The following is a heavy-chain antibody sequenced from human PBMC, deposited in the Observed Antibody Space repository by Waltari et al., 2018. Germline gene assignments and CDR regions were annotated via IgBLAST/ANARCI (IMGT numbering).Heavy chain of an antibody. J-gene: IGHJ6*02. CDR2: IIPIFGTA. V-gene: IGHV1-69*13. Sequence: QVQLVQSGAEVKKPGSSVKVSCKASGGTFSSYAISWVRQAPGQGLEWMGGIIPIFGTANYAQKFQGRVTITADESTSTAYMELSSLRSEDTAVYYCARSGSQKYYYYYGMDVWGQGTTVTVSS. CDR1: GGTFSSYA. D-gene: IGHD1-26*01. CDR3: ARSGSQKYYYYYGMDV.